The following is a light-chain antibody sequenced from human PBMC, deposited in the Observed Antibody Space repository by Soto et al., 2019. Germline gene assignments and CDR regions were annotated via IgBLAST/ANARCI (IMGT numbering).Light chain of an antibody. CDR1: SSNIGSKT. Sequence: QSVLTQPPSASGTPGQRVTMSCSGSSSNIGSKTVNWYQQLPGAAPKLLIYSNDQRPSGVPDRFSGSKSGTSASLAISGLQSEDEADYYCQSYDSSLSGSVFGGGTKLTVL. J-gene: IGLJ3*02. V-gene: IGLV1-44*01. CDR2: SND. CDR3: QSYDSSLSGSV.